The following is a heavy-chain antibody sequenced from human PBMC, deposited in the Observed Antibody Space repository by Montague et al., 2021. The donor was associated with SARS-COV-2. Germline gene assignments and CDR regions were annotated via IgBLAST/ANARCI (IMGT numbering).Heavy chain of an antibody. J-gene: IGHJ4*02. CDR3: ATDRTGPYYFDN. D-gene: IGHD1-14*01. CDR2: VYYTGHT. CDR1: GGSTKTMRYY. V-gene: IGHV4-39*07. Sequence: SETLSLTCSVSGGSTKTMRYYWAWIRQSPGKGLEWIASVYYTGHTYYTPSLAARAAISLDTSTNHFSLTLSSVAADDTAIYYCATDRTGPYYFDNWGQGTPVTVSS.